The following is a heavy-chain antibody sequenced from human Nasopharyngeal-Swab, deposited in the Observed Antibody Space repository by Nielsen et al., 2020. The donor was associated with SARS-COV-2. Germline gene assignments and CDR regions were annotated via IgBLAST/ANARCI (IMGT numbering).Heavy chain of an antibody. Sequence: SETLSLTCTVSGGSISSSSYYWGWIRQPPGKGLEWIGNIYYSGSTYYNPSLKSRVTISVDTSKNQFSLKLSSVTAADTAVYYCARISPRKDSSLDYWGQGTLVTVSS. D-gene: IGHD6-6*01. CDR2: IYYSGST. J-gene: IGHJ4*02. CDR1: GGSISSSSYY. V-gene: IGHV4-39*01. CDR3: ARISPRKDSSLDY.